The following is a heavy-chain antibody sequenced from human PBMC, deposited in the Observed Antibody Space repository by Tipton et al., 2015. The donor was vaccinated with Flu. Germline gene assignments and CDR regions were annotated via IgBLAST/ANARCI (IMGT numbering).Heavy chain of an antibody. Sequence: QLVQSGAEVKKPGASVKVSCKASGYTFTGYYMHWVRQAPGQGLEWMGWISAYNGNTNYAQKLQGRVTMTTDTSTSTAYMELRSLRSDDTAVYYCASGGSGSYYNRIGGPGTVWGQGTLVTVSS. V-gene: IGHV1-18*04. J-gene: IGHJ4*02. CDR3: ASGGSGSYYNRIGGPGTV. CDR2: ISAYNGNT. CDR1: GYTFTGYY. D-gene: IGHD3-10*01.